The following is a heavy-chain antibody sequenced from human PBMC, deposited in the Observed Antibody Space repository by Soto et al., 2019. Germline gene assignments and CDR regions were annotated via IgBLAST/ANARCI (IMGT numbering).Heavy chain of an antibody. CDR3: AKDFTAYLSSWFHL. V-gene: IGHV3-23*01. CDR2: ITGSGSTT. Sequence: EVQLLESGGGLVQPGGSLRLSCAASEFTFSSNAMHWVRQAPGKGLEWVSGITGSGSTTFYADSVKGRFTISRDNSKNTLYLHMGSLRAEDTAIYYCAKDFTAYLSSWFHLWGQGTLVTVSS. D-gene: IGHD6-13*01. J-gene: IGHJ5*02. CDR1: EFTFSSNA.